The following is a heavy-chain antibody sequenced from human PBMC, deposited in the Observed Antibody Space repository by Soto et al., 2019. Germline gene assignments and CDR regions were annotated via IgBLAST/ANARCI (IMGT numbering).Heavy chain of an antibody. Sequence: SETLSLTCTVSGGSISSGDYYWSWIRQPPGKGLEWIGYIYYSGSTYYNPSLKSRVTISVDTSKNQFSLKLSSVTAADTAVYYCARADYKTPRYYYYGMDVWGQGTTVTVSS. D-gene: IGHD1-20*01. CDR3: ARADYKTPRYYYYGMDV. V-gene: IGHV4-30-4*01. J-gene: IGHJ6*02. CDR1: GGSISSGDYY. CDR2: IYYSGST.